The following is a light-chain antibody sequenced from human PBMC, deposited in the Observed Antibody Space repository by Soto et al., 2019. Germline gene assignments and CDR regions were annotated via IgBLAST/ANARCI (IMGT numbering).Light chain of an antibody. CDR3: SSYTGTSGRV. CDR1: SSDVGGYDY. V-gene: IGLV2-14*01. CDR2: EVT. Sequence: QSALTQPASVSGSPGQSITISCTGTSSDVGGYDYVSWYQQHPGKAPIVMIYEVTHRPSGVSYRFSGSKSGNTASLTISGLQADDEADYYCSSYTGTSGRVFGTGTKLTVL. J-gene: IGLJ1*01.